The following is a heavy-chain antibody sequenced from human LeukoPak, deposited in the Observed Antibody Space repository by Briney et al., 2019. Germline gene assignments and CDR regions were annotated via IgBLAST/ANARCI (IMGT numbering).Heavy chain of an antibody. Sequence: GGSLRLSCAASGFTFSDYWMSWARQAPGKGLEWVASIKQDGSEENYVDSVKGRFTVSRDNAKNSLFLQINSLRDEDTAVYYCVRRLVVAGVGDYWGQGTLVTASS. CDR3: VRRLVVAGVGDY. D-gene: IGHD2-15*01. J-gene: IGHJ4*02. V-gene: IGHV3-7*01. CDR1: GFTFSDYW. CDR2: IKQDGSEE.